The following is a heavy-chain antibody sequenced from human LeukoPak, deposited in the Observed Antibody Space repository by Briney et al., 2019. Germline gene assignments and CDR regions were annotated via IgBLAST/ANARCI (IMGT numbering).Heavy chain of an antibody. CDR1: GGSFSGYY. V-gene: IGHV4-34*01. Sequence: SETLSLTCAVYGGSFSGYYWSWIRQSPGKGLEWIGEINHSGSTNYDPSLKSRVTISVDTSKNQFSLKLRSVTAADTAVYYCARGDPSRHCSGGSCYSVELWFDYWGQGTLVTVSS. J-gene: IGHJ4*02. CDR3: ARGDPSRHCSGGSCYSVELWFDY. D-gene: IGHD2-15*01. CDR2: INHSGST.